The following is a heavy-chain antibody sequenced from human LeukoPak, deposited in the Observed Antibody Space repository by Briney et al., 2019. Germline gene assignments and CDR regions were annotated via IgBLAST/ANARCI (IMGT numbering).Heavy chain of an antibody. D-gene: IGHD2-21*01. Sequence: GGSLRLSCAASGFTFSDYYMNWVRQAPGKGLEWVSLLSNTENSFYADSVKGRFTLSRDISNNTLYLHMHSLRGEDTAVYFCARAIGVVDCGTQTCYPYHFDKWGRGTLVTVSS. V-gene: IGHV3-66*01. CDR1: GFTFSDYY. J-gene: IGHJ4*02. CDR2: LSNTENS. CDR3: ARAIGVVDCGTQTCYPYHFDK.